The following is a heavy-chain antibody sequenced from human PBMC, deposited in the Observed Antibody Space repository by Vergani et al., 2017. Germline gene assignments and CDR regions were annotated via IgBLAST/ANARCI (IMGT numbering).Heavy chain of an antibody. V-gene: IGHV3-23*01. D-gene: IGHD3-22*01. CDR2: ISSSGCNT. Sequence: EVQLLESGGGLVQPGGSLRLSCAASGFTFSNYAMSWVRQTPGKGLEWVSSISSSGCNTYYAQKFQERVTITRDMSTGPAYMELSSLGSDDTAVYYCAANYYDSSGDLDYWGQGTLVTVSS. J-gene: IGHJ4*01. CDR1: GFTFSNYA. CDR3: AANYYDSSGDLDY.